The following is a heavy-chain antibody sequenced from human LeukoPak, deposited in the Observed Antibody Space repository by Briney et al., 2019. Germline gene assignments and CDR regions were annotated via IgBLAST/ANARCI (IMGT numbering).Heavy chain of an antibody. J-gene: IGHJ4*02. CDR1: GFTFSSYG. CDR2: IRYDGGNK. D-gene: IGHD3-22*01. CDR3: AKGPLHYYESSGYLQGAYYFDY. V-gene: IGHV3-30*02. Sequence: GGSLRLSCAASGFTFSSYGMHWVRQAPGKGLEWVAFIRYDGGNKYYADSVKGRFTISRDNSKNTLYLQMNSLRAEDTAVYYCAKGPLHYYESSGYLQGAYYFDYWGQGTLVTVSS.